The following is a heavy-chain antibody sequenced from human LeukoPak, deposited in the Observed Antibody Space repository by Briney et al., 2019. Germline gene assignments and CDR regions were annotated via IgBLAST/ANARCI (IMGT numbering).Heavy chain of an antibody. V-gene: IGHV3-53*01. CDR2: IYAGGST. D-gene: IGHD6-13*01. CDR3: ARAGDSSSWTLFDY. Sequence: PGGSLRLSCAASGFTVSSNYMSWVRQAPGKGLEWVSVIYAGGSTFYADSVKGRFTISRDNSKNTLYLQMNTLRAEDTAVYYCARAGDSSSWTLFDYWGQGTLVTVSS. CDR1: GFTVSSNY. J-gene: IGHJ4*02.